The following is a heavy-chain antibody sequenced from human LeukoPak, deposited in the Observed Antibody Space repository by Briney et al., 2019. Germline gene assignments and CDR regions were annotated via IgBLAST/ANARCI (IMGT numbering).Heavy chain of an antibody. V-gene: IGHV3-23*01. CDR3: ARDPLDSSGWYQVGDY. Sequence: GGSLRLSCAASGFTFSSYAMSWVRQAPGKGLEWVSAISGSGSSTYYADSVRGRFTISRDNSKNTLYLQMNSLRTEDTAVYYCARDPLDSSGWYQVGDYWGQGTLVTVSS. CDR1: GFTFSSYA. J-gene: IGHJ4*02. D-gene: IGHD6-19*01. CDR2: ISGSGSST.